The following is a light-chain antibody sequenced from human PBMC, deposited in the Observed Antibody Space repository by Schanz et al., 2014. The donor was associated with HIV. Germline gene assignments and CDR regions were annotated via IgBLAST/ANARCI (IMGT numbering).Light chain of an antibody. Sequence: QSALTQPASVSGSPGQSITISCTGTSSDIGAYNYVSWYQQHPDKAPKLVIFDVIKRPSGVSNRFSGSKSGNTASLTISGLQADDEADYYCSSYTSSNTYVFGTGTKLTV. CDR3: SSYTSSNTYV. V-gene: IGLV2-14*03. J-gene: IGLJ1*01. CDR1: SSDIGAYNY. CDR2: DVI.